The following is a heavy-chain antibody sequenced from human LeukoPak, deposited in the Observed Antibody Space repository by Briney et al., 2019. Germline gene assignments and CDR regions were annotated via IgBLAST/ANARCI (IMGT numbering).Heavy chain of an antibody. J-gene: IGHJ5*02. D-gene: IGHD3-10*01. V-gene: IGHV1-18*01. Sequence: EASVKVSCKASGYTFTSYGISWVRQAPGQGLEWMGWISAYNGNTNYAQKLQGRVTMTTDTSTSTAYMELSSLRSEDTAVYYCARDRDRDYYGSGSYYKRGHWFDPWGQGTLVTVSS. CDR3: ARDRDRDYYGSGSYYKRGHWFDP. CDR1: GYTFTSYG. CDR2: ISAYNGNT.